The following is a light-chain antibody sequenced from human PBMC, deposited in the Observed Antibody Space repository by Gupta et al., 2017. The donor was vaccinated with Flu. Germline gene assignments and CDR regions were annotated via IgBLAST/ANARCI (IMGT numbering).Light chain of an antibody. CDR1: QTISTW. Sequence: DIQMTHSPSTLSASVGDRVTITCRATQTISTWLAWYQQKPGKDPNLLIYTASTLKTGVPSRFSGSGSGTEFTLTITTLQPDDLATYYCQQYITYPWTFGQGTKVEIK. CDR2: TAS. V-gene: IGKV1-5*03. J-gene: IGKJ1*01. CDR3: QQYITYPWT.